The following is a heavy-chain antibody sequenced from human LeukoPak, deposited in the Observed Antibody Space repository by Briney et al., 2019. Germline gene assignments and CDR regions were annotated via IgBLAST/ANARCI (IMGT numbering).Heavy chain of an antibody. V-gene: IGHV4-59*01. CDR3: AKDSGSYYPDYFDY. J-gene: IGHJ4*02. CDR2: IYYSGST. CDR1: GGSISSYY. D-gene: IGHD1-26*01. Sequence: SETLSLTCTVSGGSISSYYWSWIRQPPGKGLEWIGYIYYSGSTNYNPSLKSRVTISVDTSKNQFSLKLSSVTAADTAVYYCAKDSGSYYPDYFDYWGQGTLVTVSS.